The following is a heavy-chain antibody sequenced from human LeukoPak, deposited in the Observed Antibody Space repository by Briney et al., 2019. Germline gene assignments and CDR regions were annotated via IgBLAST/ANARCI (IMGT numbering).Heavy chain of an antibody. D-gene: IGHD3-3*01. CDR2: INHSGST. CDR1: GGSFSGYY. V-gene: IGHV4-34*01. J-gene: IGHJ4*02. Sequence: SETLSLTCAVYGGSFSGYYWSWIRQPPGKGLEWIGEINHSGSTNYNPSLKSRVTISVDTSKNQFSLKLSSVTAADTAVYYCARGRATYDFWSGYSIDYWGQGTLVTVSS. CDR3: ARGRATYDFWSGYSIDY.